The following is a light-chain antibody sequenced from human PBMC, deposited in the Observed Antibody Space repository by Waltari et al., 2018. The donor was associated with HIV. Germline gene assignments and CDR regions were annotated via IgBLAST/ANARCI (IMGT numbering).Light chain of an antibody. CDR3: AAWDDSLRGHVV. Sequence: QSVLTQPPSASATPGQRVTISCSGTRSNIGSNFVFWYQQFPGTAPKLLMYKNNSRFSGFPDRFSGSKSGTSASLAISGLRSEDEAVYYCAAWDDSLRGHVVFGGGTNLTV. J-gene: IGLJ2*01. CDR1: RSNIGSNF. V-gene: IGLV1-47*01. CDR2: KNN.